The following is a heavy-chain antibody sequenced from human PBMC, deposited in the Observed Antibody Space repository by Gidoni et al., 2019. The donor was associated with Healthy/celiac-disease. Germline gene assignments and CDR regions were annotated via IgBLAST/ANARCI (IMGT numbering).Heavy chain of an antibody. V-gene: IGHV1-2*04. D-gene: IGHD6-19*01. CDR3: ARDRRIAVAGIVGGYGMDV. J-gene: IGHJ6*02. CDR2: SNPNSGGT. CDR1: GYTFTGYY. Sequence: QVQLVQSGAEVKKHGASVKVSCKAPGYTFTGYYMHWVRQAPGQGLEWMGWSNPNSGGTNYAQKFQGWVTMTRDTSISTAYMELSRLRSDDTAVYYCARDRRIAVAGIVGGYGMDVWGQGTTVTVSS.